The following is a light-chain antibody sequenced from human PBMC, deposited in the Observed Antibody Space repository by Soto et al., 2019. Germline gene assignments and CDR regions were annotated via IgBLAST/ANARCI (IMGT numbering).Light chain of an antibody. V-gene: IGLV1-44*01. CDR3: AAWDDSLNAL. J-gene: IGLJ1*01. CDR2: IND. CDR1: SSNIGDNP. Sequence: QSALTQPPSASGTPGRRITISCSGSSSNIGDNPVNWYQQLPGAAPKLLIYINDQRPSGVPDRCSGSKSGTSASLAISGLQPEDEADYYCAAWDDSLNALSGTGTKVTVL.